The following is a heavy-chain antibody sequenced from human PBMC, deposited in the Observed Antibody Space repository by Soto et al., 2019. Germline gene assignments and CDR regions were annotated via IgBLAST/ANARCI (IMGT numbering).Heavy chain of an antibody. V-gene: IGHV1-58*01. CDR3: AAPLPYYDFWSGMDV. CDR2: IVVGSGNT. D-gene: IGHD3-3*01. CDR1: GFTFTSSA. Sequence: GASVKVSCKASGFTFTSSAVQWVRQARGQRLEWIGWIVVGSGNTNYAQKFQERVTITRDMSTSTACMELSSLRSEDTAVYYCAAPLPYYDFWSGMDVWGQGTTVTVSS. J-gene: IGHJ6*02.